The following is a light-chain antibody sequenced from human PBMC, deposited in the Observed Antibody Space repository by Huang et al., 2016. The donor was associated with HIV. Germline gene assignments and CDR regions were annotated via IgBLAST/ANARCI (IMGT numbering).Light chain of an antibody. CDR2: DAS. Sequence: EVVLTQSPATLSLSPGERASVSCRSSQTIGIYLAWYQQKPGKAPRLLIHDASTRAAGIPARFSGSGSGTDFTLTIRSLEPEDFAVYYCQQRFTFGQGTRLEIK. J-gene: IGKJ5*01. CDR3: QQRFT. V-gene: IGKV3-11*01. CDR1: QTIGIY.